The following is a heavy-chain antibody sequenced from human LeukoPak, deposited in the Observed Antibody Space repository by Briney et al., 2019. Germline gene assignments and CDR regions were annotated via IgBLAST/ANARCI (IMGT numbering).Heavy chain of an antibody. J-gene: IGHJ6*04. CDR2: ISVSGNT. CDR1: GFTLSSYA. Sequence: GGSLRLSCAASGFTLSSYAMSWVRQGPGKGLEWVSAISVSGNTYHADSVKGRFTISRDNAKNSLYLQMNSLRAEDTAIYYCAELGITMIGGVWGKGTTVTISS. D-gene: IGHD3-10*02. V-gene: IGHV3-23*01. CDR3: AELGITMIGGV.